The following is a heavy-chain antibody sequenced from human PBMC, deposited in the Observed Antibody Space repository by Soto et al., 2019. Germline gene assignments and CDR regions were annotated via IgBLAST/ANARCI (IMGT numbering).Heavy chain of an antibody. J-gene: IGHJ5*02. CDR1: RGTFSTYP. CDR3: GRGANHGSSWYFWFGA. V-gene: IGHV1-69*01. D-gene: IGHD6-13*01. CDR2: IIPLFGTT. Sequence: QVQLVQSGAAVRMPGSSVKVSCKASRGTFSTYPTNWVRQAPGQGLDWMGGIIPLFGTTNYAQKFKGRVTIPADESTGTVYVELRSLRAEDAAVYYCGRGANHGSSWYFWFGAWCQGTLVSVSS.